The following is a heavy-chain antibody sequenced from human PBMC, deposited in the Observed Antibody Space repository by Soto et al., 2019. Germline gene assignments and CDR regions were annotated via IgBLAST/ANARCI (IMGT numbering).Heavy chain of an antibody. CDR3: ARIYCSGGSCYSDY. CDR1: GGSFSGYY. J-gene: IGHJ4*02. D-gene: IGHD2-15*01. Sequence: QVQLQQWGAGLLKPSETLSLTCAVYGGSFSGYYWSWIRQPPGKGLEWIGEINHSGSTNYNPSLKCRVTISVDTSKNQFSLKLSSVTAADTAVYYCARIYCSGGSCYSDYWGQGTLVTVSS. V-gene: IGHV4-34*01. CDR2: INHSGST.